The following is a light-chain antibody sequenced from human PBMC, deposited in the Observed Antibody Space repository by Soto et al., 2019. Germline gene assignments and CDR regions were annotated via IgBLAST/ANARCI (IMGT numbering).Light chain of an antibody. CDR2: LEGSGSY. CDR3: ETWDSNTRA. J-gene: IGLJ3*02. V-gene: IGLV4-60*02. CDR1: SGHSSYI. Sequence: QPVLTQSSSASASLGSSVKLTCTLSSGHSSYIIAWHQQQPGKAPRYLMKLEGSGSYNKGSGVPDRFSGSSSGADRYLTISTLQFEDEADYYCETWDSNTRAFGGGTKLTVL.